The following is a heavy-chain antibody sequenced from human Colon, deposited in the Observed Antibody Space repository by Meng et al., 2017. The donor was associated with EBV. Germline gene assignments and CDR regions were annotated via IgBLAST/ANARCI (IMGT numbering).Heavy chain of an antibody. J-gene: IGHJ4*02. CDR1: GGSVSSGGYY. V-gene: IGHV4-31*03. CDR3: ARVSSGWDYFDY. Sequence: QGQLPWSGPGLVKPSQTLSRTCTVSGGSVSSGGYYWTWIRQHPGKGLEWFGHIYYSGSTFYNPSLRRRVIISIDTSKNQFSLNLRSVTAADTAVYYCARVSSGWDYFDYWGQGTLVTVSS. D-gene: IGHD6-19*01. CDR2: IYYSGST.